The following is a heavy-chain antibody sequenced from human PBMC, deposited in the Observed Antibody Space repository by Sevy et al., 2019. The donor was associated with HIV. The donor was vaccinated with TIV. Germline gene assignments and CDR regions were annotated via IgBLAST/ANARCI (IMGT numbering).Heavy chain of an antibody. CDR3: ARIDSTAYIPGYFDY. Sequence: GGSLRLSCAASGFSFSTYTMNWVRQAPGKGLEWISYIRGNSDTIYYADSVKGRFTISRDNAKSSLYLQMESLRAEDTAVYYCARIDSTAYIPGYFDYWGQGALVTVSS. J-gene: IGHJ4*02. CDR1: GFSFSTYT. D-gene: IGHD6-25*01. V-gene: IGHV3-48*01. CDR2: IRGNSDTI.